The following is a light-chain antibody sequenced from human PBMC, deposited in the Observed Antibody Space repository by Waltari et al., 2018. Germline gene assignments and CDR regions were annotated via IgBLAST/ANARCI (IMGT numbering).Light chain of an antibody. CDR2: GNS. CDR3: QSYDSSLSGL. V-gene: IGLV1-40*01. J-gene: IGLJ2*01. Sequence: QSVLTQPPSVSGAPGQRVTISCPGSSSNLRAVYALQLYQQPPGTAPKLLIYGNSNRPSGVPDRFSGSKSGTSASLAITGLQAEDEADYYCQSYDSSLSGLFGGGTKLTVL. CDR1: SSNLRAVYA.